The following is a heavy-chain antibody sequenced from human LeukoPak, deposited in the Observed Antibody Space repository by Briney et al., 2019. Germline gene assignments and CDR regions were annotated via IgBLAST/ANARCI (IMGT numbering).Heavy chain of an antibody. D-gene: IGHD6-13*01. CDR1: GFTFSTHG. V-gene: IGHV3-30*02. J-gene: IGHJ4*02. Sequence: PGGSLRLSCVASGFTFSTHGMHWVRQAPGKGLEWVAFIQYDESKIDYADSVKGRFTISRDNSENTVYLQMNSLGVEDTAVYFCARDWPYISSSWYMGYDYWGQGTLVTVSS. CDR3: ARDWPYISSSWYMGYDY. CDR2: IQYDESKI.